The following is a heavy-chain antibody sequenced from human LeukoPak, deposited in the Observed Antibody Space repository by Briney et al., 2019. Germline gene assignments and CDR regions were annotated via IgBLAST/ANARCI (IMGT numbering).Heavy chain of an antibody. CDR1: GFTFRVHA. CDR3: AREYSSSSRGGYYYYYYGMDV. CDR2: ISGSGGGT. Sequence: GGSLRLSCAAYGFTFRVHAVSWVRQAPGKGLEWVSGISGSGGGTNYADSVKGRFTVSRDNSKNTLYLQMNSLRSEDTAVYYCAREYSSSSRGGYYYYYYGMDVWGQGTTVTVSS. J-gene: IGHJ6*02. V-gene: IGHV3-23*01. D-gene: IGHD6-6*01.